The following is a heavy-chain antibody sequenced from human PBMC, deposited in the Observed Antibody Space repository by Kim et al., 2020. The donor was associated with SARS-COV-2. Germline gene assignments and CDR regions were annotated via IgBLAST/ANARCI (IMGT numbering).Heavy chain of an antibody. CDR2: ISAYNGNT. D-gene: IGHD3-10*01. J-gene: IGHJ5*02. CDR1: GYTFTSYG. V-gene: IGHV1-18*01. CDR3: ASMGSGSYYTIGTPGRKEYNWFDP. Sequence: ASVKVSCKASGYTFTSYGISWVRQAPGQGLEWMGWISAYNGNTNYAQKLQGRVTMTTDTSTSTAYMELRSLRSDDTAVYYCASMGSGSYYTIGTPGRKEYNWFDPWGQGTLVTVSS.